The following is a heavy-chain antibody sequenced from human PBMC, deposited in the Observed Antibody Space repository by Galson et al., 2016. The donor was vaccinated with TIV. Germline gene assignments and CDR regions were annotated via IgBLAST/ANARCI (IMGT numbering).Heavy chain of an antibody. Sequence: SLRLSCAASGLIFSNAWMSWVRQAPGKGLEWVGRIKSNFDGGTTDYAEPVKGRFTISRHDSKNTLFLQMNRLKTEDTAVYYCTTELGYCSGGYCYYFDYWGQGTLVTVSS. CDR2: IKSNFDGGTT. V-gene: IGHV3-15*01. J-gene: IGHJ4*02. CDR3: TTELGYCSGGYCYYFDY. CDR1: GLIFSNAW. D-gene: IGHD2-15*01.